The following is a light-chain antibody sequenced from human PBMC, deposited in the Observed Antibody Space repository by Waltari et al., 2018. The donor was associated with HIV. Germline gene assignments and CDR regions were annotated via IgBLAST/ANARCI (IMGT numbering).Light chain of an antibody. CDR1: SSTL. CDR2: EVS. CDR3: CSYVGVVNSFVL. J-gene: IGLJ2*01. Sequence: SALPQPASASGAPGQSITISCTGTSSTLVSCYQHHPSKPPNLIISEVSKRPSGVSNRFSASKSGNTASLTISGLQAEDEADYHCCSYVGVVNSFVLFGGGTKLTVL. V-gene: IGLV2-23*02.